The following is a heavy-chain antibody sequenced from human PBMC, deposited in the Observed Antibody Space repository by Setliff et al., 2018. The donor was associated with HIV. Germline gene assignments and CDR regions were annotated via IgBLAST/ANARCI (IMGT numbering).Heavy chain of an antibody. J-gene: IGHJ4*02. Sequence: SETLSLTCAVSGYSISSGYYWGWIRQPPGKGLEWIGSIYHSGSTYYNPSLKSRVTISVDTSKNQFSLKLSSVTAADTAVYYCARRAEDYYDTSGYYYGYYFDYWGQGTLVTVSS. CDR1: GYSISSGYY. CDR2: IYHSGST. D-gene: IGHD3-22*01. CDR3: ARRAEDYYDTSGYYYGYYFDY. V-gene: IGHV4-38-2*01.